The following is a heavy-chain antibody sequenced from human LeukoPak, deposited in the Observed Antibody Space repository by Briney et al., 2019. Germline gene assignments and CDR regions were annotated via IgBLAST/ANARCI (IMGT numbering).Heavy chain of an antibody. CDR3: ANSPESEYYYDSSGYPN. CDR2: ISGSGGST. Sequence: GGSLRLSCAASGFTFSSYAMSWVRQAPGKGLEWVSAISGSGGSTYYADSVKGRFTISRDNSKNTLYLQMNSLRAEDTAVYYCANSPESEYYYDSSGYPNWGQGTLVTVSS. J-gene: IGHJ4*02. V-gene: IGHV3-23*01. D-gene: IGHD3-22*01. CDR1: GFTFSSYA.